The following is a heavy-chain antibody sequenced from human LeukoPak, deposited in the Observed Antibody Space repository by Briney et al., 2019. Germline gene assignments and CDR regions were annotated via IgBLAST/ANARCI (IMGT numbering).Heavy chain of an antibody. CDR1: GFYFANYA. CDR2: TVGGGSPNT. Sequence: GGSLRLSCAASGFYFANYAMSWVRQAPGKGLEWVSATVGGGSPNTYHADSVKGRFTISKDNAKNSLYLQMNSLRVEDTAVYYCARGRSGWYHNFDYWGQGTLVTVSS. CDR3: ARGRSGWYHNFDY. J-gene: IGHJ4*02. D-gene: IGHD6-19*01. V-gene: IGHV3-23*01.